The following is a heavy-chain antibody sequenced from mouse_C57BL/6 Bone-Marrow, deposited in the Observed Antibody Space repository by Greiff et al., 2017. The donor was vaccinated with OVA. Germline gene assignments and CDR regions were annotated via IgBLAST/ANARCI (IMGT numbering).Heavy chain of an antibody. Sequence: DVQLQESGGGLVQPGGSLKLSCAASGFTFSDYGMAWVRQAPRKGPEWVAYISNLAYSIYYAHTLTGRFTISRENAKNTLYLEMSSLGSEDTAMDYCARQSSSPMDYWGQGTSVTVSS. CDR3: ARQSSSPMDY. J-gene: IGHJ4*01. CDR1: GFTFSDYG. CDR2: ISNLAYSI. D-gene: IGHD1-1*01. V-gene: IGHV5-15*01.